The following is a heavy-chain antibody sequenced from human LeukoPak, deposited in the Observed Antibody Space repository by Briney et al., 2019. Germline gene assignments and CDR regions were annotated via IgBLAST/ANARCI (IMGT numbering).Heavy chain of an antibody. D-gene: IGHD3-22*01. CDR3: ARADYDTSAYYYTFDY. J-gene: IGHJ4*02. CDR2: IYYRGST. Sequence: SETLSLTCTVSGGSIDGYYWSWIRQPPEKGLEWIGYIYYRGSTNYNPSLKSRVTISLDTSKNQFSLNLSSVTAADTVVYYCARADYDTSAYYYTFDYWGQGALVTVSS. V-gene: IGHV4-59*01. CDR1: GGSIDGYY.